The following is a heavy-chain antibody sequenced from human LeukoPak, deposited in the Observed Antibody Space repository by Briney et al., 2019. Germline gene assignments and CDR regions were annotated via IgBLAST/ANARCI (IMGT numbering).Heavy chain of an antibody. CDR3: ARGGQWLVIRGVDC. Sequence: GGSLRLSCAASGFTFSSYWMSWVRQAPGKGLEWVANIKQDGSEKYYVDSVKGRFTISRDNAKNSLYLQMNSLRAEDTAIYYCARGGQWLVIRGVDCWGQGALVTVSS. V-gene: IGHV3-7*01. CDR1: GFTFSSYW. D-gene: IGHD6-19*01. J-gene: IGHJ4*02. CDR2: IKQDGSEK.